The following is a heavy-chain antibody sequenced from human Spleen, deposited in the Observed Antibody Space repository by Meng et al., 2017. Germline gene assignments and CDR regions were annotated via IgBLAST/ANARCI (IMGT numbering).Heavy chain of an antibody. CDR1: GYTLTSYA. J-gene: IGHJ4*02. V-gene: IGHV7-4-1*02. CDR2: IDTKTGSP. CDR3: ARVVVRGANDY. Sequence: QVQLVQSGSELRQPGASVKVSCKASGYTLTSYAINWLRQAPGQGLEWMGWIDTKTGSPRYAQGFTGRFVFSLDTSVSTAYLQISSLKAEDTAVYYCARVVVRGANDYWGQGTLVTVSS. D-gene: IGHD3-10*01.